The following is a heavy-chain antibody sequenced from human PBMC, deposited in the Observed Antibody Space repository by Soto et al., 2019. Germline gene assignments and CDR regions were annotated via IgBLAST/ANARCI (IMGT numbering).Heavy chain of an antibody. CDR1: SGSISSSNW. CDR2: IYHRGST. V-gene: IGHV4-4*02. J-gene: IGHJ3*02. D-gene: IGHD4-17*01. CDR3: ASAPDYGDYGLDSAFDI. Sequence: QVQLQESGPGLVKPSGTLSLTCAVSSGSISSSNWWSWVRQPPGKGLEWIGEIYHRGSTNYNPSLKSRVTISVDKSKNQFSLKLSSVTAADTAVYYCASAPDYGDYGLDSAFDIWGQGTMVTVSS.